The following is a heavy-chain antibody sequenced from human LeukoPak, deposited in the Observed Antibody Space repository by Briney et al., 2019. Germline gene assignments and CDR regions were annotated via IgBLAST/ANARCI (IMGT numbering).Heavy chain of an antibody. J-gene: IGHJ6*03. CDR2: ISGSGGST. Sequence: GGSLRLSCAASGFTFSSYAMSWVRQAPGKGLEWVSAISGSGGSTYYADSVKGRFTISRDNSKNTLYLQMNSLRAEDTAVYNCAKGSSTRYYYYYYMDVWGKGTTVTVSS. CDR3: AKGSSTRYYYYYYMDV. CDR1: GFTFSSYA. V-gene: IGHV3-23*01. D-gene: IGHD2-2*01.